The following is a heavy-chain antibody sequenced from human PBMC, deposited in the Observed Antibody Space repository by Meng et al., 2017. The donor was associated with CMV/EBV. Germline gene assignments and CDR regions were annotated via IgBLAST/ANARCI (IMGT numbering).Heavy chain of an antibody. CDR1: RDSISTRGVG. Sequence: LASNLSRDSISTRGVGVGWIRQPPGKAREGLALIYWNEDKRYSPYRKSRLTITKDTSKNQVVLTMTNMDPVDTATYYCAHGGEAADRWGQGTLVTVSS. V-gene: IGHV2-5*01. CDR2: IYWNEDK. D-gene: IGHD6-13*01. J-gene: IGHJ4*02. CDR3: AHGGEAADR.